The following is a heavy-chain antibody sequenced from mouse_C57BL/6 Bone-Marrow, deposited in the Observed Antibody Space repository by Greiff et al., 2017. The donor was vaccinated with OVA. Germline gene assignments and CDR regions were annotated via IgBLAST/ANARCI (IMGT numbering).Heavy chain of an antibody. CDR1: GYTFTSYW. CDR2: IHPNSGST. J-gene: IGHJ3*01. CDR3: ARSGFPWLAY. D-gene: IGHD3-1*01. V-gene: IGHV1-64*01. Sequence: VKLQQPGAELVKPGASVKLSCKASGYTFTSYWMHWVTQRPGQGLAWIGMIHPNSGSTNYNEKFKSKATLTVDKSSSTAYMQLSSLTSEDSAVDYCARSGFPWLAYWGQGTLVTVSA.